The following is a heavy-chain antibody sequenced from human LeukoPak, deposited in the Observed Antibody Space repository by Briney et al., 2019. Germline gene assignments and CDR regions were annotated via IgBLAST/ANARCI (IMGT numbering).Heavy chain of an antibody. CDR1: GYSFTSYW. CDR2: IYPGDSDT. V-gene: IGHV5-51*01. Sequence: GESLKISCKGSGYSFTSYWIGWVRQMPGKGLEWMGIIYPGDSDTRYSPTFQGQVTISADKSISTAYLQWSSLKASDTAMYYCARQGANDFWSGYYKYWGQGTLVTVSS. J-gene: IGHJ4*02. CDR3: ARQGANDFWSGYYKY. D-gene: IGHD3-3*01.